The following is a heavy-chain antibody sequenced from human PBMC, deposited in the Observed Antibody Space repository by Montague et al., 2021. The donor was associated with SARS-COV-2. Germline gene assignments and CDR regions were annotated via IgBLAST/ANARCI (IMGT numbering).Heavy chain of an antibody. CDR2: ISSSGGI. V-gene: IGHV4-4*07. Sequence: SETLSLTCTVSGSISGYYWTWIRQSAGKGLEWIGRISSSGGIDYNASLKSRVTMSLDTSKIQLSLKLSSVTAADTAVYYCARQCIGYNRRFDYWGQGALVTVSP. CDR1: GSISGYY. CDR3: ARQCIGYNRRFDY. J-gene: IGHJ4*02. D-gene: IGHD5-24*01.